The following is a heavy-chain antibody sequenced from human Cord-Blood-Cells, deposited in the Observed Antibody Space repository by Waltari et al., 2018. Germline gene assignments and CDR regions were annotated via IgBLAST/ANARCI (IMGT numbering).Heavy chain of an antibody. V-gene: IGHV4-4*07. CDR1: GGSIRSYY. CDR2: IYTSGST. J-gene: IGHJ4*02. D-gene: IGHD6-13*01. CDR3: ARDGAPGIAAAGTASFDY. Sequence: QVQLQESGPGLVKPSETLSLPCPVSGGSIRSYYRSWLRPPAGQGLAWIGRIYTSGSTNYNPSLKSRVTMSVDTSKNQFSLKLSSVTAADTAVYYCARDGAPGIAAAGTASFDYWGQGTLVTVSS.